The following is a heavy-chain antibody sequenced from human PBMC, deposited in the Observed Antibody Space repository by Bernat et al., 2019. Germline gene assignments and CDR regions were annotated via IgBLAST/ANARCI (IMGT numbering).Heavy chain of an antibody. Sequence: QAQLQESGPGLVKPSETLSLTCTFSGGSISSYYWSWIRQPPGKGLEWIGYIYYSGSTNYNPSLKSRVTISVDTSKNQFSLKLSSVTAADTAVYYCAREVDYYDSSGYSGNWFDPWGQGTLVTVSS. CDR3: AREVDYYDSSGYSGNWFDP. D-gene: IGHD3-22*01. CDR2: IYYSGST. CDR1: GGSISSYY. J-gene: IGHJ5*02. V-gene: IGHV4-59*01.